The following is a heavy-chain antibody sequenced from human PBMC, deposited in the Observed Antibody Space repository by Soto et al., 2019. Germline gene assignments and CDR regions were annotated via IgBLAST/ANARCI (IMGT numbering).Heavy chain of an antibody. CDR1: GFTFSSYA. CDR2: ISGSGGST. J-gene: IGHJ4*02. Sequence: EVQLLESGGGLVQPGGSLRLSCAASGFTFSSYAMSWVRQAPGKGLEWVSAISGSGGSTYYADSVKGRFTISRDNSKNTLYLQMNRLRAEDTAVYYCAKAVRGVPRHFDYWGQGTLVTVSS. V-gene: IGHV3-23*01. CDR3: AKAVRGVPRHFDY. D-gene: IGHD3-10*01.